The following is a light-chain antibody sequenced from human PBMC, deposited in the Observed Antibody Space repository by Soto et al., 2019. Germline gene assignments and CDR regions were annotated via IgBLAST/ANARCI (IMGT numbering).Light chain of an antibody. V-gene: IGKV1-39*01. Sequence: DIQMTQSPSSLSASVGDRVTITCRASQNIATFLNWYHHKPGKAPKLLIYATSLLQSGVPSRVSGSGSGTDFTLTITSLQPEDFGTYYCQQSYGNPGFAPGTKVDIK. CDR2: ATS. CDR3: QQSYGNPG. CDR1: QNIATF. J-gene: IGKJ3*01.